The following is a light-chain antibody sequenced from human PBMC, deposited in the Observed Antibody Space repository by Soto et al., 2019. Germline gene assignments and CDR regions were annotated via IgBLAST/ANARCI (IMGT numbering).Light chain of an antibody. J-gene: IGKJ4*01. CDR1: QSVSSN. Sequence: EIVMTQSPATLSVSPGERATLSCRASQSVSSNLAWYQQKPGQAPRLLIYGASTRATGIPARFSASGSGTDFTLTISSLEPEDFAVYYCQHRNNWPLTFGGGTKVDI. CDR3: QHRNNWPLT. CDR2: GAS. V-gene: IGKV3-15*01.